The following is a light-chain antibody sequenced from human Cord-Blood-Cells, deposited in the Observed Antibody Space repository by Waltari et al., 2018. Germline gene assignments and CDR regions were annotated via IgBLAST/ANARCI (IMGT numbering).Light chain of an antibody. CDR1: SGNIARNA. V-gene: IGLV6-57*03. Sequence: NFMLTQPHSVSESPGKTVTISCTRSSGNIARNAGPWYQQRPGSAPTTVIYEDNQRPSGVPDRFSGSIDSSSNSASLTISGLKTEDEADYYCQSYDSSNYVFGTGTKVTVL. CDR3: QSYDSSNYV. J-gene: IGLJ1*01. CDR2: EDN.